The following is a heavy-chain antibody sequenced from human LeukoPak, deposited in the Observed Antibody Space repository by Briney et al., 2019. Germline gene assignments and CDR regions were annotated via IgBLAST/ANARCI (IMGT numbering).Heavy chain of an antibody. D-gene: IGHD2-8*01. V-gene: IGHV3-13*01. CDR2: IGTGGDS. CDR1: GFTFNTYD. CDR3: VRGCMFCRWKTYFDP. Sequence: GGSLRPSCAASGFTFNTYDMHWVRQAAGKGLEWVSAIGTGGDSFYPDSVKGRFTMSRENAKNSVYLQMNSLRAEDTAVYYCVRGCMFCRWKTYFDPWGQGTLVTVSS. J-gene: IGHJ5*02.